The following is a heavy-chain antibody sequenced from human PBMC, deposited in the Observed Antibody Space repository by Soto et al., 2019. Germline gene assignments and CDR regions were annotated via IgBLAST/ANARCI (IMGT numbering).Heavy chain of an antibody. D-gene: IGHD2-8*01. CDR1: GYTFTSYG. V-gene: IGHV1-18*01. CDR3: VRGGGYCTNGVCYYYYYCGMDV. J-gene: IGHJ6*02. Sequence: QVQLVQSGAEVKKPGASVKVSCKASGYTFTSYGISWVRQAPGQGLEWMGWISAYNGNTNYAQKLQGRVTMTTDTSTSTAYMERRSLRSDDTAVYYCVRGGGYCTNGVCYYYYYCGMDVWGQGTTVTVSS. CDR2: ISAYNGNT.